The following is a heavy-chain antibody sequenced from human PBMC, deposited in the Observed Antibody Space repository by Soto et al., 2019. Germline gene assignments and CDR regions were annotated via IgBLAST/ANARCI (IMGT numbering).Heavy chain of an antibody. CDR1: GFTFSRSP. D-gene: IGHD2-15*01. J-gene: IGHJ4*02. Sequence: QVQLVESGGGEGQPGTSLRLSCAASGFTFSRSPMHWVRQAPGKGLDWVGLISADGSSQHYADSVRGRFIISRDTFRNTMSLQMDRLTPEDTAVYYCARPVVAGTPDFWGQGALVSVSS. V-gene: IGHV3-30-3*01. CDR3: ARPVVAGTPDF. CDR2: ISADGSSQ.